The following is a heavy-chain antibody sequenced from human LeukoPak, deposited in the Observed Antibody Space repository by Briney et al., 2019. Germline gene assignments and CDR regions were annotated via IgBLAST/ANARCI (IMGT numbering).Heavy chain of an antibody. D-gene: IGHD3-10*01. V-gene: IGHV4-4*07. J-gene: IGHJ6*03. CDR1: GGSISSYY. Sequence: SETLSLTCTVSGGSISSYYWGWIRQPAGKGLEWIGRIYTSGSTNYNPSLKSRVTMSVDTSKNQFSLKLSSVTAADTAVYYCARGGITMVRGVTVDYYYYYYMDVWGKGTTVTVSS. CDR2: IYTSGST. CDR3: ARGGITMVRGVTVDYYYYYYMDV.